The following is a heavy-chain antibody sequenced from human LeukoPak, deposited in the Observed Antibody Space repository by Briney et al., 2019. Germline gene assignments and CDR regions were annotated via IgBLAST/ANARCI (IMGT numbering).Heavy chain of an antibody. D-gene: IGHD1-26*01. CDR2: INPNSGGT. V-gene: IGHV1-2*02. J-gene: IGHJ4*02. Sequence: ASVKVSCKASGYTFTSYGINWVRQAPGQGLEWMGWINPNSGGTNYAQKFQGRVTMTRDTSISTAYMELSRLRSDDTAVYYCARAPPRGSGSYYLLGYWGQGTLVTVSS. CDR3: ARAPPRGSGSYYLLGY. CDR1: GYTFTSYG.